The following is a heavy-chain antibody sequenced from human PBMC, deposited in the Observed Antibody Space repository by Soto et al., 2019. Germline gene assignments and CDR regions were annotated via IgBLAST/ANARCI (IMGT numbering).Heavy chain of an antibody. CDR3: ARALVEQLLVSPIGYYYDGMDV. CDR1: GGSISSYY. CDR2: IYTSGST. D-gene: IGHD6-13*01. J-gene: IGHJ6*02. V-gene: IGHV4-4*07. Sequence: SETLSLTCTVSGGSISSYYWSWIRQPSGKGLEWIGRIYTSGSTNYNPSLKSRVTMSVYTSKNQFSLKLSSVTAADTAVYYCARALVEQLLVSPIGYYYDGMDVCGQGTTVTVSS.